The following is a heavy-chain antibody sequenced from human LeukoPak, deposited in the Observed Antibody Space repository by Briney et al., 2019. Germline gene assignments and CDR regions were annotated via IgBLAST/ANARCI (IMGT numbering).Heavy chain of an antibody. Sequence: ASVKVSCKASAYTFTGYYMHWVRQAPGQGLEWMGWIIPNSGGTNYAQKFQGRVTMTTDTSISTAYMGLSRLRSDDTAIYYCARMLTLHYYDSSGPFDYWGQGTLVTVSS. D-gene: IGHD3-22*01. CDR1: AYTFTGYY. V-gene: IGHV1-2*02. CDR2: IIPNSGGT. J-gene: IGHJ4*02. CDR3: ARMLTLHYYDSSGPFDY.